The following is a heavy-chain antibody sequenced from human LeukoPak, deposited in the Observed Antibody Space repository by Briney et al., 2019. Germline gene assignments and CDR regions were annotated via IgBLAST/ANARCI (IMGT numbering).Heavy chain of an antibody. CDR1: GGSISSSSYY. CDR2: IYYSGST. CDR3: ATTTTGYSSGWLKDHWFDP. D-gene: IGHD6-19*01. Sequence: SETLSLTCTVSGGSISSSSYYWGWIRQPPGKGLEWIGTIYYSGSTYYNPSLKSRVTISLDTSKNQFSLKLSSVTAADTAVYYCATTTTGYSSGWLKDHWFDPWGQGTLVTVSS. J-gene: IGHJ5*02. V-gene: IGHV4-39*07.